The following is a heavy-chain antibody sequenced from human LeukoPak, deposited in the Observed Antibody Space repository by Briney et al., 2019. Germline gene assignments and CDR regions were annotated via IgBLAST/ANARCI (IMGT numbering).Heavy chain of an antibody. Sequence: HPGGSLRLSCAASGFTVSSNYMSWVRQAPGKGPEWIAVIYSGGGDTYYADSVKGRFTISRDNSKDTLYLQMNSLKAEDTAVYYCARESCTSTSCYVRWFDPWGQGTLVTVSS. D-gene: IGHD2-2*01. CDR1: GFTVSSNY. CDR3: ARESCTSTSCYVRWFDP. V-gene: IGHV3-53*01. J-gene: IGHJ5*02. CDR2: IYSGGGDT.